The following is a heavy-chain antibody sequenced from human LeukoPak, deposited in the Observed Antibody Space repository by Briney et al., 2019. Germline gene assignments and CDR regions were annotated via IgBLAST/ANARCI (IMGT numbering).Heavy chain of an antibody. V-gene: IGHV3-48*01. D-gene: IGHD1-26*01. CDR3: ARSYSGSYYAYEITKSYFDY. Sequence: PGGSLRLSCAASGFTFSSYSMNWLRQAPGKGLEWASYLSSSSSTIYYADSVKGRFTISRDNAKNSLDLQMNSLRAEDTAVYYCARSYSGSYYAYEITKSYFDYWGQGTLVTVSS. J-gene: IGHJ4*02. CDR1: GFTFSSYS. CDR2: LSSSSSTI.